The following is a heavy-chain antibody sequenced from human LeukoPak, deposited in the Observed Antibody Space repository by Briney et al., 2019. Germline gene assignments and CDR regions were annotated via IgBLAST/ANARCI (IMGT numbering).Heavy chain of an antibody. CDR2: IYTSGST. V-gene: IGHV4-61*02. CDR1: GGSISSGSYH. CDR3: ARDRITIFWPYYYYHMDV. Sequence: SETLSLTCTVSGGSISSGSYHWSWIRQPAGKGLEWIGRIYTSGSTNYNPSLKSRVTISVDTSKNQFSLKLSSVTAADTAVYYCARDRITIFWPYYYYHMDVWGKGTTVTISS. D-gene: IGHD3-9*01. J-gene: IGHJ6*03.